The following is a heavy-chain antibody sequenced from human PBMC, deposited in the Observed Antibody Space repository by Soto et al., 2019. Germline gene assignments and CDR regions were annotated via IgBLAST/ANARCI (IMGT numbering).Heavy chain of an antibody. Sequence: SETLSLTCAVYGGSFSGYYWSWIRQPPGKGLEWIGEINHSGSTNYNSSLKSRVTISVDMSKNQFSLKLSSVTAADTAVYCCARRAPSSSVPTGYYYYYYYMDVWGKGTTVTVSS. CDR2: INHSGST. D-gene: IGHD2-2*01. CDR3: ARRAPSSSVPTGYYYYYYYMDV. J-gene: IGHJ6*03. CDR1: GGSFSGYY. V-gene: IGHV4-34*01.